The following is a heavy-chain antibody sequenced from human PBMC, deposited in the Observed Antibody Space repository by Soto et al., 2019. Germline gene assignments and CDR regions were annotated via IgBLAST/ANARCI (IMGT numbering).Heavy chain of an antibody. CDR3: VRDEGGLVVVAAATGFGL. Sequence: VDLLESGGDRVQPGGSLRLACAASGFNFGDYAMTWVRLAPGKGLEWVSGISGSGTSTYYGLSVMGRFTVSSDNSEKMVYLQMDSLRVGDTGVYYCVRDEGGLVVVAAATGFGLWGQGTLVTVSS. CDR1: GFNFGDYA. J-gene: IGHJ4*02. CDR2: ISGSGTST. D-gene: IGHD2-15*01. V-gene: IGHV3-23*01.